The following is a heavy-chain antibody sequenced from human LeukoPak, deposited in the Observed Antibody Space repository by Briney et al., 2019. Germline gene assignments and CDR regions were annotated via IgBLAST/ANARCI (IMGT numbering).Heavy chain of an antibody. Sequence: ASVKVSCKASGYTFTDYYMHWVRQAPGQGLEWMGRINPNSGDTNYAQKFQGRVTMTRDTSITTAYMELRSLRSDDTAVYYCARDLSRGYSYGYSGPVDYWSQGTLVTVSS. CDR1: GYTFTDYY. CDR2: INPNSGDT. V-gene: IGHV1-2*06. CDR3: ARDLSRGYSYGYSGPVDY. D-gene: IGHD5-18*01. J-gene: IGHJ4*02.